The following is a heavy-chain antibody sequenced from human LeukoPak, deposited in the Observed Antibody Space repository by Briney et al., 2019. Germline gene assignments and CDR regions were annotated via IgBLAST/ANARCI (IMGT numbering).Heavy chain of an antibody. J-gene: IGHJ3*02. V-gene: IGHV4-39*01. Sequence: PSETPSLTCTVSGGSISSSSYYWGWIRQPPGKGLEWIGSIYYSGSTYYNPSLKSRVTISVDTSKNQFSLKLSSVTAADTAVYYCARRLIYYGSGSYYKAFDIWGQGTMVTVSS. CDR3: ARRLIYYGSGSYYKAFDI. D-gene: IGHD3-10*01. CDR2: IYYSGST. CDR1: GGSISSSSYY.